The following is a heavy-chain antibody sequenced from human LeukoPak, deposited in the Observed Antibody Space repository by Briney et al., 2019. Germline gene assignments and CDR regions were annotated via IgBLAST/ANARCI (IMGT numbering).Heavy chain of an antibody. CDR2: IYTSGST. CDR3: ARDAVVPAAILGFDY. Sequence: PSETLPLTCTVSGGSISSYYWSWIRQPAGKGLEWIGRIYTSGSTNYNPSLKSRVTMSVDTSKNQFSLKLSSVTAADTAVYYCARDAVVPAAILGFDYWGQGTLVTVSS. CDR1: GGSISSYY. J-gene: IGHJ4*02. D-gene: IGHD2-2*02. V-gene: IGHV4-4*07.